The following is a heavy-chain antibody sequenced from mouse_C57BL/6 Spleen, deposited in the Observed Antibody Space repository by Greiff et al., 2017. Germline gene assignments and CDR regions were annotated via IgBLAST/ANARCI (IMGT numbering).Heavy chain of an antibody. CDR1: GYTFTGYW. Sequence: VQLQESGAELMKPGASVKLSCKATGYTFTGYWIEWVKQRPGHGLEWIGEILPGSGSTNYNEKFKGKATFTAATSSNTAYMQLRSLTTEDSAIYYCARLGITTVVDSEDAMDYWGEGTSLTVSS. D-gene: IGHD1-1*01. J-gene: IGHJ4*01. CDR3: ARLGITTVVDSEDAMDY. V-gene: IGHV1-9*01. CDR2: ILPGSGST.